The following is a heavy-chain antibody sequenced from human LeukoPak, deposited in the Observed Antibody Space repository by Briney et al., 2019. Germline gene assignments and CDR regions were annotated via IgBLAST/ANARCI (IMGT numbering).Heavy chain of an antibody. CDR1: GFTFGDYV. J-gene: IGHJ4*02. CDR2: IRSKAYGGTT. CDR3: ARDQASGSYQDY. Sequence: GGSLRLSCTASGFTFGDYVMSWVRQAPGKGLEWVGFIRSKAYGGTTKNAASVKGRFTISRDDSRSIAYLQMNSLKTEDTAVYYCARDQASGSYQDYWGQGTLVTVSS. V-gene: IGHV3-49*04. D-gene: IGHD1-26*01.